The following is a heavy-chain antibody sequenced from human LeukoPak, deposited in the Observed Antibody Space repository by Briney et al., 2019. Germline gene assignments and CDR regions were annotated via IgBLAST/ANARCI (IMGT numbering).Heavy chain of an antibody. D-gene: IGHD3-10*01. V-gene: IGHV4-59*01. CDR3: AREESRGDYFDY. CDR2: IYYRGST. J-gene: IGHJ4*02. Sequence: SETLSLTCTVSGGSISSYYWSWIRQPPGKGLEWIGYIYYRGSTNYNPSLKSRVTISVDTSKNQFSLKLSSVTAADTAVYYCAREESRGDYFDYWGQGTLVTVSS. CDR1: GGSISSYY.